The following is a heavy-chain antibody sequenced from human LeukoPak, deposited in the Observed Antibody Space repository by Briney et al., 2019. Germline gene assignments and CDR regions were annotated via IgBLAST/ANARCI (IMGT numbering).Heavy chain of an antibody. CDR1: GFTFDDYG. CDR2: INWNVGST. Sequence: GGSLRLSCAASGFTFDDYGTSWVRQAHGKGLEWGSGINWNVGSTGYADFVKGRFTISRDNAKNSLYLQMNSLRAEDTALYYCASFITIFGVVIIYYYYMDVWGKGTTATVSS. V-gene: IGHV3-20*04. J-gene: IGHJ6*03. CDR3: ASFITIFGVVIIYYYYMDV. D-gene: IGHD3-3*01.